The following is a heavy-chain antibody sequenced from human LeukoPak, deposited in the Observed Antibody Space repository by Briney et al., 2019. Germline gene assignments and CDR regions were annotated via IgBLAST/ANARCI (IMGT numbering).Heavy chain of an antibody. Sequence: GGSLRLSCAASGFTFSTYAMNWVRQAPGKGLEWVSYISSSGSTIYYADSVKGRFTISRDNAKNSLYLQMNRLRAEDTAVYYRARSVAGAYNWFDPWGQGTLVTVSS. J-gene: IGHJ5*02. CDR1: GFTFSTYA. D-gene: IGHD6-19*01. V-gene: IGHV3-48*04. CDR2: ISSSGSTI. CDR3: ARSVAGAYNWFDP.